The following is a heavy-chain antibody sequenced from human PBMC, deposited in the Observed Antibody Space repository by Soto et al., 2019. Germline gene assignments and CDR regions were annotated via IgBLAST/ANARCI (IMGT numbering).Heavy chain of an antibody. V-gene: IGHV3-21*06. Sequence: PGGSVKLSFAASGFTFTRYSMNWVRQAPGKGLEWVSSISSTTNYIYYGDSMKGRFTISRDNAKNSLYLEMNSLRAEDTAVYYCARESEDLTSNFDYWGQGTLVTVS. CDR3: ARESEDLTSNFDY. CDR2: ISSTTNYI. J-gene: IGHJ4*02. CDR1: GFTFTRYS.